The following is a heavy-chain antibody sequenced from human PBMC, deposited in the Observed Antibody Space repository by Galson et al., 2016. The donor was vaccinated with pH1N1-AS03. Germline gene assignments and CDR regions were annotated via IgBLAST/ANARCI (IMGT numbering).Heavy chain of an antibody. V-gene: IGHV3-21*01. Sequence: SLRLSCAASGFALIDYSMHWVRQAPGKGLEWASSIDPTSTYIYYADSPTGRFTTSRDNAFNSLYLQMNSLRVDDTAVYFCTRSAPRGGHEPFDFWGQGTLVTVSP. D-gene: IGHD5-12*01. CDR2: IDPTSTYI. CDR3: TRSAPRGGHEPFDF. J-gene: IGHJ4*02. CDR1: GFALIDYS.